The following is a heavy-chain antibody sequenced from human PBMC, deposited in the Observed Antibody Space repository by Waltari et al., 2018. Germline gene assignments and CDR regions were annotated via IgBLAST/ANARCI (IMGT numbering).Heavy chain of an antibody. CDR1: GGSSFSAYY. J-gene: IGHJ1*01. CDR3: ARSAAIVVRGRYFQY. Sequence: QVQLQWGAGLLKPSETLSLSCAVHGGSSFSAYYWNWVRQVPGKGLEWIGESNDRGLTNYNPSLKSRVTKSVDTSRNQFSLTLTSVTAADTALYYCARSAAIVVRGRYFQYWGQGTLVTVSS. V-gene: IGHV4-34*02. D-gene: IGHD3-10*01. CDR2: SNDRGLT.